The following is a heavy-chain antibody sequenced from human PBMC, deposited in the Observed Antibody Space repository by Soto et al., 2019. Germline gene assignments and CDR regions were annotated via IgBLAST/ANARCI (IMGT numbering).Heavy chain of an antibody. D-gene: IGHD3-9*01. Sequence: QVQLVQSGAEVKKPGDSVKVSCSASGYTFTHFYITWVRQAPGQGLEWMGAISPHNFNTNFAQKFQGRVTLTTDTSTCSAYMELRSLRSDDTAVYYCARDEVGYDILTGYYKAHHFDYWGQGVLVTVSS. CDR1: GYTFTHFY. CDR2: ISPHNFNT. V-gene: IGHV1-18*01. J-gene: IGHJ4*02. CDR3: ARDEVGYDILTGYYKAHHFDY.